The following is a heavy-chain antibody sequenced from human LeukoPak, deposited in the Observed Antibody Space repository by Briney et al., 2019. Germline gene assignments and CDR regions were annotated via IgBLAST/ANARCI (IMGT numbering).Heavy chain of an antibody. Sequence: GGSLRLSCAASGFTFSDYVMIWVRQAPGKGLEWVSGITASGDRTFYGDSVRGRFTMSRDNSKNTVYLQMNSLRVDDTAVYYCARGAREGDDYGGFFDYWGQGTLVTVSS. CDR1: GFTFSDYV. CDR3: ARGAREGDDYGGFFDY. CDR2: ITASGDRT. D-gene: IGHD4-23*01. V-gene: IGHV3-23*01. J-gene: IGHJ4*02.